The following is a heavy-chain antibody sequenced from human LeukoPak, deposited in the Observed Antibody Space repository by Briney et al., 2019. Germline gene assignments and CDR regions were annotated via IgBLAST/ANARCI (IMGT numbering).Heavy chain of an antibody. Sequence: SETLSLTCTVAGGSISSSLDCWGWIRQPPGKGLEWIGTPFYSGSTKYNPSLKSRVNIYAVTSKSQFSLKMTSVTAADTAVYYCARRAYSVPYAFEIWGQGTMVTVS. CDR3: ARRAYSVPYAFEI. D-gene: IGHD2-21*01. CDR2: PFYSGST. V-gene: IGHV4-39*01. CDR1: GGSISSSLDC. J-gene: IGHJ3*02.